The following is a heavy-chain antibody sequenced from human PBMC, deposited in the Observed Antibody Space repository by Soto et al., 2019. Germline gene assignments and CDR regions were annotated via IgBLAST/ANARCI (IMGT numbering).Heavy chain of an antibody. CDR1: DGSISSYY. J-gene: IGHJ4*02. V-gene: IGHV4-59*08. CDR3: ARHWYGSGTHYPFDS. D-gene: IGHD3-10*01. Sequence: SETLSLTCTVSDGSISSYYWSWIRQPPGKGLEWIGYIYYSGSTDHNPSLKSRVTISVDTSKNQFSLKLSSVTAADTAVYFCARHWYGSGTHYPFDSWGQGTLVTVSS. CDR2: IYYSGST.